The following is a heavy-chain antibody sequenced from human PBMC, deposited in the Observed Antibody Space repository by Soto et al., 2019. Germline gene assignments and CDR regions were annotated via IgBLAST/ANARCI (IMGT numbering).Heavy chain of an antibody. CDR1: GGSISSYY. D-gene: IGHD1-20*01. Sequence: QVQLQESGPGLVKPSETLSLTCTVSGGSISSYYWSWIRQPPGKGLEWIGYIYYSGSTNYNPSLXGRVTISVDTXXNXFXXKLSSVTAADTAVYYCARVTMTGNWNDDYYYGMDVWGQGTTVTVSS. CDR2: IYYSGST. J-gene: IGHJ6*02. V-gene: IGHV4-59*01. CDR3: ARVTMTGNWNDDYYYGMDV.